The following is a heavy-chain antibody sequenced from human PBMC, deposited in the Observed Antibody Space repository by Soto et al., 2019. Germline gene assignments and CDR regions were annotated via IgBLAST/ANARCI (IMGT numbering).Heavy chain of an antibody. J-gene: IGHJ4*02. CDR1: GYTFTSYG. CDR2: ISSDNDNT. Sequence: QVQWVQSGAEVKKPGASVRVSCKASGYTFTSYGIGWVRQAPGQGLEWMGWISSDNDNTNYAQKFQGRVTMTTDSYTSTTYMELRSLRSDDTAVYYCARLPRTGQPLWFPEFFDYWGQGTLVTVSS. CDR3: ARLPRTGQPLWFPEFFDY. V-gene: IGHV1-18*01. D-gene: IGHD5-18*01.